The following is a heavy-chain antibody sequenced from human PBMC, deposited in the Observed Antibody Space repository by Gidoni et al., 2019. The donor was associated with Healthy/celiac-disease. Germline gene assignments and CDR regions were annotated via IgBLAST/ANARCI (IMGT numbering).Heavy chain of an antibody. CDR2: ISYDGSNK. CDR1: SFTFSSYG. D-gene: IGHD4-17*01. V-gene: IGHV3-30*18. Sequence: QVQLVESGGGVVQPGRSLRLSCAASSFTFSSYGMHWVRQAPGKGLEWVAVISYDGSNKYYADSVKGRFTISRDNSKNTLYLQMNSLRAEDTAVYYCAKPLPTEGIFDYWGQGTLVTVSS. J-gene: IGHJ4*02. CDR3: AKPLPTEGIFDY.